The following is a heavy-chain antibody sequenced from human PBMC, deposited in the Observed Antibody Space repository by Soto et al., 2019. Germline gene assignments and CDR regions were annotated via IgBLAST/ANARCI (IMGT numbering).Heavy chain of an antibody. D-gene: IGHD3-10*01. CDR2: IYYSGST. J-gene: IGHJ4*02. Sequence: QVQLQESGPGLVKPSQTLSLTCTVSGGSISSGGYYWSWIRQHPGKGLEWIGYIYYSGSTYYNPSLKSRVTISVDTSKNQFFLKLSSVTAADTAVYYCARDRRGRSDRKNYGFDYWGQGTLVTVSS. CDR1: GGSISSGGYY. V-gene: IGHV4-31*03. CDR3: ARDRRGRSDRKNYGFDY.